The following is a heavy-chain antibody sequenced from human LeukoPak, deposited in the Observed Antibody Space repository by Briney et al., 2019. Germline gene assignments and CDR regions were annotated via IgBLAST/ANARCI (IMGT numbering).Heavy chain of an antibody. CDR2: IRNDGSEK. CDR3: ATDRGWRTSGYYLYYFEY. Sequence: GGSLSLSCEASGFIFTNSFLSWVGKAPGKGWGGVAGIRNDGSEKYYVDSVRGRFTISSDNTMNSLYLQMSSLRAEDTAVYYCATDRGWRTSGYYLYYFEYWGQGTLVTFSS. J-gene: IGHJ4*02. CDR1: GFIFTNSF. V-gene: IGHV3-7*01. D-gene: IGHD3-3*01.